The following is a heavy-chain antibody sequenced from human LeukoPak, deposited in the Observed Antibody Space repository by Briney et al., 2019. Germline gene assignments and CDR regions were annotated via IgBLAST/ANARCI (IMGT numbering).Heavy chain of an antibody. D-gene: IGHD3-3*01. CDR1: GFTFSNAW. V-gene: IGHV3-15*01. Sequence: GGSLRLSCAASGFTFSNAWMSWVRQAPGKGLEWVGRIKSKTDGGTTDYAAPVKGRFTISRDNAKNSLYLQMNSLRAEDTAVYYCARVWPDDPYFFDYWGQGTLVTVSS. CDR2: IKSKTDGGTT. J-gene: IGHJ4*02. CDR3: ARVWPDDPYFFDY.